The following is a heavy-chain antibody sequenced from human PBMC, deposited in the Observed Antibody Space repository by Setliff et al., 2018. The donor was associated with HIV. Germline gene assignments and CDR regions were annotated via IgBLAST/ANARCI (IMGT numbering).Heavy chain of an antibody. CDR1: GFTFSSYS. Sequence: GGSLRLSCAACGFTFSSYSMNWVRQAPGKGLEWVSSISSSSSYIYYADSVKGRFTISRDNAKNSLYLQMNSLGAEDTAVYYCAKSYFDRSGYLGSWGQGTLGAVAS. CDR3: AKSYFDRSGYLGS. V-gene: IGHV3-21*01. CDR2: ISSSSSYI. J-gene: IGHJ5*02. D-gene: IGHD3-22*01.